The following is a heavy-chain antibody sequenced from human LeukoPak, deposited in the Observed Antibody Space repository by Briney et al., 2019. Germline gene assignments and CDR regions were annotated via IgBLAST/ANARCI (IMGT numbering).Heavy chain of an antibody. V-gene: IGHV4-4*07. Sequence: SETLSLTCTVSGGSISSYYWSWIRQPAGKGLEWIGRIYTSGSTNYNPSLKSRVTMSVDTSKNQFSLKLSSVTAADTAVYYCAVEDYDFWSGYPSFDYWGQGTLVTVSS. CDR3: AVEDYDFWSGYPSFDY. CDR2: IYTSGST. CDR1: GGSISSYY. D-gene: IGHD3-3*01. J-gene: IGHJ4*02.